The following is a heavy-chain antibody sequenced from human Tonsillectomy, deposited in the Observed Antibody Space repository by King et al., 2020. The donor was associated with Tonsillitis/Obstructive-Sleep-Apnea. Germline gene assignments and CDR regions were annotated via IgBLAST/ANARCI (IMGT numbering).Heavy chain of an antibody. V-gene: IGHV4-59*08. Sequence: VQLQESGPGLVKPSETLSLTCTVSGGSISSYYWSWIRQPPGKGLEWIGYIYYSGSTNYNPSLKSRVTISVDTSKNQFSLKLSSVTAADTAVYYCASGTQPPYYYDNSPPRIWYFDLWGRGTLVTVSS. D-gene: IGHD3-22*01. CDR1: GGSISSYY. J-gene: IGHJ2*01. CDR2: IYYSGST. CDR3: ASGTQPPYYYDNSPPRIWYFDL.